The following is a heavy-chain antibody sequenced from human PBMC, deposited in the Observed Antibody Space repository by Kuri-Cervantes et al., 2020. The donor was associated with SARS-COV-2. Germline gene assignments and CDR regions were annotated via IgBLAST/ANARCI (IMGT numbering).Heavy chain of an antibody. D-gene: IGHD3-16*01. CDR2: IYTSGST. Sequence: SETLSLTCTVSGGSISSYYWSWIRQPAGKGLEWIGRIYTSGSTNYNPSLRSRVTMSVDTSKNQFSLKLSSVTAADTAVYYSARGVPVRGSIPVGAGTFDYWGQGTLVTVSS. CDR3: ARGVPVRGSIPVGAGTFDY. CDR1: GGSISSYY. V-gene: IGHV4-4*07. J-gene: IGHJ4*02.